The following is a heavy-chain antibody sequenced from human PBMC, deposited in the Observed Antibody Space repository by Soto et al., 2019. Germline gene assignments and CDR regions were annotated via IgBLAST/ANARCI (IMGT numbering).Heavy chain of an antibody. Sequence: QVQLVQSGAEVKKPGASVKVSCKASGYTFTSYDINGVRQATGQGLEWMGWMNPNSGNTGYAQKFQRSVTMTRNTSTSTAYRVLSSLRSEDTAVYYCARVTGYGDYWYFDLWGRGTLVTVSS. V-gene: IGHV1-8*01. CDR3: ARVTGYGDYWYFDL. CDR2: MNPNSGNT. J-gene: IGHJ2*01. CDR1: GYTFTSYD. D-gene: IGHD4-17*01.